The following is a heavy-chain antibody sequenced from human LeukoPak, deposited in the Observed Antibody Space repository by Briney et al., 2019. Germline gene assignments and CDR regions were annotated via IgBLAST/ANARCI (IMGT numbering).Heavy chain of an antibody. J-gene: IGHJ4*02. CDR1: GDSVSSNSAA. V-gene: IGHV6-1*01. CDR2: TYYRSKWYN. D-gene: IGHD6-13*01. CDR3: ARGSNLYSSSWYFDY. Sequence: SQTLSLTCAISGDSVSSNSAAWNWLRQSPSRGLEWLGRTYYRSKWYNDYALSVKSRITVNPDTSKNQFSLQLNSVTPEDTAVYYCARGSNLYSSSWYFDYWGQGTLVTVSS.